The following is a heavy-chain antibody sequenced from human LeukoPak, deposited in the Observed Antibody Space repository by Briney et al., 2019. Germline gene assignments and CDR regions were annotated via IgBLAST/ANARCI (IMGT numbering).Heavy chain of an antibody. CDR3: ARVWFGELTFDY. Sequence: GGSLRLSCAASGFTFDDYGMSWVRQAPGKGLEWVSGINWNGGSTGYADSVKGRFTISRDNAKNSLYLQMNSLRAEDTALYDCARVWFGELTFDYWGQGTLVTVSS. CDR1: GFTFDDYG. CDR2: INWNGGST. J-gene: IGHJ4*02. D-gene: IGHD3-10*01. V-gene: IGHV3-20*01.